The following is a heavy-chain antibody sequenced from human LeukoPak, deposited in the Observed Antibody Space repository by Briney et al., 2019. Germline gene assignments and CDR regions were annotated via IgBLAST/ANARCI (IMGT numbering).Heavy chain of an antibody. D-gene: IGHD3-10*01. J-gene: IGHJ5*02. Sequence: SETLSLTCAVYGGSFSGYYWSWNRQPPGKGLEWIGEINHSGSTNYNPSLKSRVTISVDTSKNQFSLKLSSVTAADTAVYYCARAARSSSPWFDPWGQGTLVTVSS. CDR2: INHSGST. CDR3: ARAARSSSPWFDP. CDR1: GGSFSGYY. V-gene: IGHV4-34*01.